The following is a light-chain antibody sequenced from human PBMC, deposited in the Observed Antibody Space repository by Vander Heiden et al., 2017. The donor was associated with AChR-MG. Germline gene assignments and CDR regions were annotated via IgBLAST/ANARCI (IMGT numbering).Light chain of an antibody. CDR1: QSVSSN. Sequence: EIVMTQSPATLSVSPGESATLSCRASQSVSSNLAWYQQKPGQAPRHLIYGASTRATGIPARFSGSGSGTEFTLTIRSLQSEDFAVYYCQQYNNWPRLTFGGGTKVEIK. CDR3: QQYNNWPRLT. CDR2: GAS. V-gene: IGKV3-15*01. J-gene: IGKJ4*01.